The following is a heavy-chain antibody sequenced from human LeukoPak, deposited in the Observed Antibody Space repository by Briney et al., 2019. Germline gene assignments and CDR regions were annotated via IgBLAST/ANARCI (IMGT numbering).Heavy chain of an antibody. CDR2: IIPILGIA. J-gene: IGHJ4*02. D-gene: IGHD2-2*01. Sequence: SVKVSCKTSRTTFSSYSISWVRQAPGQGLEWMGRIIPILGIANYAQKFQGRVTITADKSTNTAYMELSSLESEDTAVYYCARVPPSAHQLFSSDYWGQGTQVTVSS. CDR3: ARVPPSAHQLFSSDY. V-gene: IGHV1-69*04. CDR1: RTTFSSYS.